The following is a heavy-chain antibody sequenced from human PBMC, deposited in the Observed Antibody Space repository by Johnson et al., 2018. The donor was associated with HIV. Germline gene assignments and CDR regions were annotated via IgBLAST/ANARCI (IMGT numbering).Heavy chain of an antibody. Sequence: QMLLVESGGGLVKPGGSLRLSCAASGFTFSDYYMSWIRQAPGKGLEWVSYISSSGGTIYYADSVKGRFSISRDNAKNSLYLQMNSLRAEDTAVYYCARAHFPYCGGDCYSFAFDIWGQGTVVTVSS. J-gene: IGHJ3*02. CDR2: ISSSGGTI. CDR1: GFTFSDYY. V-gene: IGHV3-11*04. CDR3: ARAHFPYCGGDCYSFAFDI. D-gene: IGHD2-21*02.